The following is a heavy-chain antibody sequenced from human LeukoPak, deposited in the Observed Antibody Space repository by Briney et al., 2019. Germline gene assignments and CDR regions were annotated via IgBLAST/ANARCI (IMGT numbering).Heavy chain of an antibody. CDR2: INNNGGTT. CDR1: GFTFSIYA. V-gene: IGHV3-64D*06. Sequence: GGSLRLSCSASGFTFSIYAMHWVRQAPGKRLDYLSGINNNGGTTNYADSVKGRFTISRDNFKNTLYPQMSSLRPEDTAVYYCVKTMVTFGGIIRADAFDIWGQGTMVTVSS. CDR3: VKTMVTFGGIIRADAFDI. D-gene: IGHD3-16*01. J-gene: IGHJ3*02.